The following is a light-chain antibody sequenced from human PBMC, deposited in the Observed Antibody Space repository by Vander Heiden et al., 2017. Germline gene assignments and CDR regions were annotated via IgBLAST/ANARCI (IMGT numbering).Light chain of an antibody. CDR3: QQSDSTPRT. CDR1: QSISSS. J-gene: IGKJ1*01. Sequence: DIQMTQSPSSLSASVGDRVTITCRASQSISSSLNWYQHKPSKAPKLLIYAASNLQSGVPSRFSGSGSVTDLTLTISSLQPEDFATYYCQQSDSTPRTFGQGTKVEIK. V-gene: IGKV1-39*01. CDR2: AAS.